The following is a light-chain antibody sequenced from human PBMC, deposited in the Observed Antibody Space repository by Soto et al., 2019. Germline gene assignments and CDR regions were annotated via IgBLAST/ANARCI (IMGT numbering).Light chain of an antibody. CDR1: SSNIGSNT. CDR3: AAWDDSLNGLV. V-gene: IGLV1-44*01. J-gene: IGLJ7*01. Sequence: QSVLTQPPSASGTPGQRVTISCSGSSSNIGSNTVNWYQQFSGTAPKLLIYNNNQRPSGVPDRFSGSKSGTSASLAISGLQSEDEADYYCAAWDDSLNGLVFGGGTQLTVL. CDR2: NNN.